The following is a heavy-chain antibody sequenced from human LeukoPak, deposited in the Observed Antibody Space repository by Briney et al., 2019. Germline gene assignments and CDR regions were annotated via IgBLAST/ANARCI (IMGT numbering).Heavy chain of an antibody. CDR2: IYSGDSDS. Sequence: GESLKISCKGSGFSFTSYWIAWVRQMPGKGLEWRGMIYSGDSDSRYSPSFQGQVTISADKSISTAYLQWSSLEASDTAMYYCARRPDHDILTGLGGYYFDYWGQGTLVTVSS. V-gene: IGHV5-51*01. D-gene: IGHD3-9*01. CDR3: ARRPDHDILTGLGGYYFDY. CDR1: GFSFTSYW. J-gene: IGHJ4*02.